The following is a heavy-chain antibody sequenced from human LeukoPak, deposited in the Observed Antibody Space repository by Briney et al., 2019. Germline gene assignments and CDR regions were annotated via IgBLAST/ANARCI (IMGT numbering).Heavy chain of an antibody. D-gene: IGHD5-12*01. V-gene: IGHV1-3*01. CDR2: INPANGNA. J-gene: IGHJ4*02. Sequence: ASVKVSCKASGYPFRSYVIHWLRQAPGQSLEWIGWINPANGNAKYSQNFQGRVTITRDTSASVVYMELSSLRYEDTAVYYCARDGYDADGYLDYWGQGALVLVSS. CDR1: GYPFRSYV. CDR3: ARDGYDADGYLDY.